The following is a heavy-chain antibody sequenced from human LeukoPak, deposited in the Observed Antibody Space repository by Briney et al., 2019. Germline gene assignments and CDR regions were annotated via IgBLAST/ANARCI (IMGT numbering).Heavy chain of an antibody. V-gene: IGHV1-69*05. J-gene: IGHJ4*02. D-gene: IGHD6-19*01. Sequence: ASVKVSCKASGGTFSSYAISWVRQAPGQGLEWMGGIIPIFGTANYAQKFQGRVTMTRNTSISTAYMELSSLRSEDTAVYYCAREARAVAGTEGIDYWGQGTLVTVSS. CDR2: IIPIFGTA. CDR1: GGTFSSYA. CDR3: AREARAVAGTEGIDY.